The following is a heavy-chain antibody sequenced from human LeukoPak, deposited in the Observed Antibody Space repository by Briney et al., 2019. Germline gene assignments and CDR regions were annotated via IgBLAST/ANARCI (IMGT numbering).Heavy chain of an antibody. CDR1: GYTLTELS. V-gene: IGHV1-24*01. D-gene: IGHD3-22*01. CDR2: FDPEDGET. Sequence: ASVKVSCKVSGYTLTELSMHWVRQAPGKGLEWMGGFDPEDGETIYAQKFQGRVTMTEDTSTDTAYMELSSLRSEDTAVYYCATRYYDSSGYRVPPFDIWGQGTMVTVSS. CDR3: ATRYYDSSGYRVPPFDI. J-gene: IGHJ3*02.